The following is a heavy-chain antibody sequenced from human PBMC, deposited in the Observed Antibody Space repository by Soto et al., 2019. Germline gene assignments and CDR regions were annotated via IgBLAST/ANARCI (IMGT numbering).Heavy chain of an antibody. J-gene: IGHJ4*02. CDR2: IKSKTDGGTT. Sequence: GGSLRLSCAASGFTFSSYAMSWVRQAPGKGLEWVGRIKSKTDGGTTDYAAPVKGRFTISRDDSKNTLYLQMNSLKTEDTAVYYCTTYNWNYAGFDYWGQGTLVTVSS. V-gene: IGHV3-15*01. D-gene: IGHD1-7*01. CDR3: TTYNWNYAGFDY. CDR1: GFTFSSYA.